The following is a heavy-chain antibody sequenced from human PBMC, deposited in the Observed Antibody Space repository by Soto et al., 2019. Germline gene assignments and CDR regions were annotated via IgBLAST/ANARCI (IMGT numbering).Heavy chain of an antibody. D-gene: IGHD3-16*02. Sequence: ASVKVSCKASGYTFTSYAMHWVRQAPGQRLEWMGWINAGNGNTKYSQKFQGRVTITRDTSASTAYMELSSLRSEDTAVYYCASEPSDYIWGSYRNYWGQGTLVTVSS. J-gene: IGHJ4*02. CDR1: GYTFTSYA. CDR3: ASEPSDYIWGSYRNY. V-gene: IGHV1-3*01. CDR2: INAGNGNT.